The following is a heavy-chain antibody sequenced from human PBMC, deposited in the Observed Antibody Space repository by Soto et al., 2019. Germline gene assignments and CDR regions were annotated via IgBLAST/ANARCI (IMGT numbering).Heavy chain of an antibody. D-gene: IGHD3-22*01. Sequence: SETLSLTCTVSGGSISSYYWSWIRQPPGKGLEWIGYIYYSGSTNYNPSLKSRVTISVDTSKNQFSLKLSSVTAADTAVYYCARLDNRGNSSGYSNWFDPWGQGTLVTVS. V-gene: IGHV4-59*08. CDR3: ARLDNRGNSSGYSNWFDP. J-gene: IGHJ5*02. CDR1: GGSISSYY. CDR2: IYYSGST.